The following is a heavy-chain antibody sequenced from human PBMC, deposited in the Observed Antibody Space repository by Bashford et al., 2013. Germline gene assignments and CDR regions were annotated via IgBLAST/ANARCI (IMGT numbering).Heavy chain of an antibody. CDR2: IIPILGIA. D-gene: IGHD3-16*02. CDR3: ARVIGWLFDP. Sequence: VASVKVSCKASGGTFSSYAISWVRQAPGQGLEWMGRIIPILGIANYAQKFQGRVTITADKSTSTAYMELSSLRSEDTAVYYCARVIGWLFDPWGQGTLVTVSS. V-gene: IGHV1-69*04. J-gene: IGHJ5*02. CDR1: GGTFSSYA.